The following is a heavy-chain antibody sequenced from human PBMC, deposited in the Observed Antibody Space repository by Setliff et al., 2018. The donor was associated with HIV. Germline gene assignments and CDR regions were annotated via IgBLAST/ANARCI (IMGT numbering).Heavy chain of an antibody. CDR2: INHSGTT. J-gene: IGHJ4*02. CDR3: ARRARFCISATCYRYFDY. Sequence: NPSETLSLTCAVFGDSFRAHYWSWIRQAPGKGLEWIGEINHSGTTNYKPSLQRRVTISVDTSTKQISLKMSSVTAADTAVYFCARRARFCISATCYRYFDYWGLGTLVTVSS. D-gene: IGHD3-9*01. CDR1: GDSFRAHY. V-gene: IGHV4-34*01.